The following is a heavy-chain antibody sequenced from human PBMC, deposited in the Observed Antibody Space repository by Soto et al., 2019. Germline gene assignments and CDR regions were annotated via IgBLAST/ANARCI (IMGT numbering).Heavy chain of an antibody. Sequence: QVQLVESGGGVVQPGRSLRLSCVASGFTFSRYGMHWVRQAPGKGLEWVAVIWYDGSYKYYADSVKGRFTISRDNSKNTLYLQMNSLRAAYTAVYYWARARYDSNPPPHWFDPWGQGTLVTFSS. CDR3: ARARYDSNPPPHWFDP. D-gene: IGHD3-22*01. J-gene: IGHJ5*02. CDR2: IWYDGSYK. CDR1: GFTFSRYG. V-gene: IGHV3-33*01.